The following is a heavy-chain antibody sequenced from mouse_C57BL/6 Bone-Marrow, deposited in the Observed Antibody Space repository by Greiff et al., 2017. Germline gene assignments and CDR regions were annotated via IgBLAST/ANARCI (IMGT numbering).Heavy chain of an antibody. V-gene: IGHV14-4*01. J-gene: IGHJ4*01. D-gene: IGHD2-1*01. CDR2: IVPENGDT. Sequence: VQLQQSGAELVRPGASVKLSCTASGFNIKDDYMHWVKQRPEQGLEWIGWIVPENGDTEYASKFQGKATITADTSSNTAYLQLSSLTSEDTAVYYCTTIYYGNYGAMDYWGQGTSVTVSS. CDR1: GFNIKDDY. CDR3: TTIYYGNYGAMDY.